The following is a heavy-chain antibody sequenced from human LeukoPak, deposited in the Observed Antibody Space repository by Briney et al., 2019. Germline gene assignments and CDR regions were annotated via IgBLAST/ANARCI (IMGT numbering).Heavy chain of an antibody. D-gene: IGHD5-18*01. CDR3: AKEASRGSSFPYTPIEKPYYLDY. Sequence: GGSLRLSCAASGFTFSSYEMNRVRQAPGKGLEWVSYISSSGRTIYYADSVTGRFTVSRDNAKNSLFLQMNSLRAEDTAVYYCAKEASRGSSFPYTPIEKPYYLDYWGQGTLVTVSS. J-gene: IGHJ4*02. CDR1: GFTFSSYE. CDR2: ISSSGRTI. V-gene: IGHV3-48*03.